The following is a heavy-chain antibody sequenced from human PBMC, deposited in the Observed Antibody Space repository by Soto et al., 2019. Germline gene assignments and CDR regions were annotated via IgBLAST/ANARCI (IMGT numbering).Heavy chain of an antibody. Sequence: ASVKVSCKASGYTFTSYGISWVRQAPGQGLEWMGWISAYNGNTNYAQKLQGRVTMTTDTSTSTAYMELRSLRSDDTAVYYCARVELERLLYYYGMEVWGQGTSVTVSS. V-gene: IGHV1-18*01. CDR1: GYTFTSYG. CDR3: ARVELERLLYYYGMEV. J-gene: IGHJ6*02. D-gene: IGHD1-1*01. CDR2: ISAYNGNT.